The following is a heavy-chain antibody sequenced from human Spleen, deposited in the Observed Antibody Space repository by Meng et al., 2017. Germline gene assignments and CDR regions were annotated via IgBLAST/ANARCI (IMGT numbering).Heavy chain of an antibody. V-gene: IGHV1-2*06. D-gene: IGHD6-13*01. CDR3: ARDEDISAAGKLFGDY. J-gene: IGHJ4*02. CDR1: GYTFPAYW. CDR2: INPKSGDT. Sequence: VPRVEWGAGGKKPGTSVKVSCKASGYTFPAYWLHSVRRAPGQGLEWMGRINPKSGDTHYEQRFQGRVTMTGDTSISTAYMELSGLRSDDTAIYYCARDEDISAAGKLFGDYWGQGTLVTVSS.